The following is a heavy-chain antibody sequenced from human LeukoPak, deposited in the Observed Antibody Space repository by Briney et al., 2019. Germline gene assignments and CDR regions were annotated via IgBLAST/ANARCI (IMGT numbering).Heavy chain of an antibody. D-gene: IGHD5-18*01. V-gene: IGHV4-34*01. CDR2: INHSGST. Sequence: SETLSLTCAVYGVSFSGYYWSWIRQPPGKGLEWIGEINHSGSTNYNPSLKSRVTISVDTSKNQFSLKLSSVTAADTAVYYCARRRRGYSYGFALISYYFDYWGQGTLVTVSS. CDR3: ARRRRGYSYGFALISYYFDY. J-gene: IGHJ4*02. CDR1: GVSFSGYY.